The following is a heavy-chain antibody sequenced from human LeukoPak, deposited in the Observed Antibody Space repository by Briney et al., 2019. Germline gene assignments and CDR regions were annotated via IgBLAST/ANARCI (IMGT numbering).Heavy chain of an antibody. CDR1: GFIFSTYW. Sequence: GGSLRLSCGGSGFIFSTYWMHWVRQAPGKGLVWVSRINTDGGSTTYADSVKGRFTTSRDNAKNTLYLQMNSLRAEDTAVYYCGRGFSIVPAGIPDYWGLGTLVTVSS. CDR2: INTDGGST. CDR3: GRGFSIVPAGIPDY. D-gene: IGHD2-2*02. V-gene: IGHV3-74*01. J-gene: IGHJ4*02.